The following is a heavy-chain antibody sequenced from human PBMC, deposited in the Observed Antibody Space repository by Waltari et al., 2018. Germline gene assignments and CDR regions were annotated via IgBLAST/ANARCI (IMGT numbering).Heavy chain of an antibody. D-gene: IGHD3-3*01. V-gene: IGHV3-7*01. J-gene: IGHJ4*02. Sequence: EVQLVESGGGLVKPGGSLSLPCAASGFPFSNYWMTWVRQVAGKGPEWVATVKQDGSAKYYVDSVKGRFTILKDNSKNSLYLHMNSLRAEDTATYYCARGRADLDYWGQGTLVTVSS. CDR3: ARGRADLDY. CDR2: VKQDGSAK. CDR1: GFPFSNYW.